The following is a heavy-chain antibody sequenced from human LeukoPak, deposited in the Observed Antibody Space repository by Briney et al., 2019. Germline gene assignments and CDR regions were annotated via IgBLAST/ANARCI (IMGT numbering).Heavy chain of an antibody. V-gene: IGHV1-69*13. J-gene: IGHJ5*02. D-gene: IGHD6-13*01. CDR3: ARVVKGGSYSGSWYYNWFDP. CDR1: GGTFSSYA. Sequence: GASVKVSCKASGGTFSSYAISWVRQAPGQGLEWMGGIIPIFGTANYAQKFQGRVTITADESTSTAYMELSSLRSEDTAVYYCARVVKGGSYSGSWYYNWFDPWGQGTLVTVSS. CDR2: IIPIFGTA.